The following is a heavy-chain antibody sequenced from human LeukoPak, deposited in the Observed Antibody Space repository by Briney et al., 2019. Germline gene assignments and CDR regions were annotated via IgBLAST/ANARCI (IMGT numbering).Heavy chain of an antibody. D-gene: IGHD6-13*01. V-gene: IGHV3-21*01. Sequence: PGGSLRFSCAASGFTFSHYNMNWVRQAPGKGLEWVSSISGSTGYIYYADSAKGRFTISRDNAKNSLYLQMNSLRAEDTAVYYCARSRSFSGIAAAGPDYYYYYGMDVWGQGTTVIVSS. J-gene: IGHJ6*02. CDR1: GFTFSHYN. CDR3: ARSRSFSGIAAAGPDYYYYYGMDV. CDR2: ISGSTGYI.